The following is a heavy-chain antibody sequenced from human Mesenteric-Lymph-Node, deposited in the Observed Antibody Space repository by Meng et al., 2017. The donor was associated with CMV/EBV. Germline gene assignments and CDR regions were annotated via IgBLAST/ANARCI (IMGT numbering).Heavy chain of an antibody. V-gene: IGHV5-51*01. CDR2: IYPGDSDT. D-gene: IGHD6-13*01. J-gene: IGHJ5*02. CDR3: ARLRGSSWRVSWFDP. CDR1: GYSFISYW. Sequence: GESLKISCKGSGYSFISYWIGWVRQTPGKGLEWMGTIYPGDSDTRYSPSFQGQVSISADKSISTAYLQWSSLKASDTAMYYCARLRGSSWRVSWFDPWGQGTLVTVSS.